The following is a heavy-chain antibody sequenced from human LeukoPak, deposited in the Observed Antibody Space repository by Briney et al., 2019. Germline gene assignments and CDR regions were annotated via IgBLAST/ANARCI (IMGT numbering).Heavy chain of an antibody. CDR3: ARSLHSGSYPLEYFQH. CDR1: GFTFSSYW. V-gene: IGHV3-7*01. D-gene: IGHD1-26*01. CDR2: IKQDGSEK. J-gene: IGHJ1*01. Sequence: GGSLRLSCAASGFTFSSYWMSWVRQAPGKGLEWVANIKQDGSEKYYVDSVKGRFTISRDNAKNSLYLQMNSLRAEDTAVYYCARSLHSGSYPLEYFQHWGQGTLVTVSS.